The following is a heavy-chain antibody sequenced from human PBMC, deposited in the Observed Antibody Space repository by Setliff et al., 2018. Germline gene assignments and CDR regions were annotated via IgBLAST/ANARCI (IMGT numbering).Heavy chain of an antibody. CDR2: IIGSGIST. Sequence: GGSLRLSCAASGFSFSSYAMSWVRQAPGKGLEWASTIIGSGISTYYSDSVQGRFTISRDNHKNTLHLQMNSLRVEDTAIYYCAKSPHDFWSGRVFFDYWGQGMLVTVSS. J-gene: IGHJ4*01. CDR3: AKSPHDFWSGRVFFDY. V-gene: IGHV3-23*01. D-gene: IGHD3-3*01. CDR1: GFSFSSYA.